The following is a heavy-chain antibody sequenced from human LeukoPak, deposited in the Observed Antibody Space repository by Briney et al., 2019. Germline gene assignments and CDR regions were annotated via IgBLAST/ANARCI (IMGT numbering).Heavy chain of an antibody. Sequence: GGALLLSCAAYGLTFSSYSMESVRQTPGKGVEWVSHIAASGTAMYYADSVKGRFTISRDNAKNSLYLQMNSLRDEDTAVYYCASSGSYRFDYWGQGTLVTVSS. V-gene: IGHV3-48*02. CDR2: IAASGTAM. CDR3: ASSGSYRFDY. D-gene: IGHD1-26*01. J-gene: IGHJ4*02. CDR1: GLTFSSYS.